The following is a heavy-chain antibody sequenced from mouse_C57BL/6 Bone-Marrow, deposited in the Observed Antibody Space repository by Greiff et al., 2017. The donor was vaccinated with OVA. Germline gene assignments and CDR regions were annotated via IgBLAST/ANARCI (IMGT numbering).Heavy chain of an antibody. J-gene: IGHJ4*01. CDR2: IWRGGST. CDR3: AKKGNAYYYAMDY. V-gene: IGHV2-5*01. CDR1: GFSLTSYG. Sequence: VNLVESGPGLVQPSQSLSITCTVSGFSLTSYGVHWVRQSPGKGLEWLGVIWRGGSTDYNAAFMSRLSITKDNSKSQVFFKMNSLQADDTAIYYCAKKGNAYYYAMDYWGQGTSVTVSS.